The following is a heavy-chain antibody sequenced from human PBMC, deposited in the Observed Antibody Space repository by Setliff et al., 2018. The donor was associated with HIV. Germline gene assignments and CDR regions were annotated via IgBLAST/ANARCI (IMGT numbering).Heavy chain of an antibody. CDR1: GYTFINYG. CDR3: ARTVKTTLGDLLSPYYYYMDL. D-gene: IGHD3-16*01. V-gene: IGHV1-18*01. J-gene: IGHJ6*03. Sequence: ASVKVSCKASGYTFINYGITWVRQAPGQGLEWMGWMSTYSGNTDYAQNVRGRFTMTSDTSTTTAYMELRNLRSNDSAVYYCARTVKTTLGDLLSPYYYYMDLWGKGTTVTVSS. CDR2: MSTYSGNT.